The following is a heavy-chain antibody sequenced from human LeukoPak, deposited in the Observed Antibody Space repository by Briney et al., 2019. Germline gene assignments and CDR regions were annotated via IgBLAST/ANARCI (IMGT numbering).Heavy chain of an antibody. D-gene: IGHD5-18*01. CDR1: GFTLRSHG. J-gene: IGHJ4*02. V-gene: IGHV3-23*01. Sequence: GGSLRLSCEASGFTLRSHGMSWVRQAPGKGLEWVSSINSGGRTYYADSVKGRFSISRDNSKNTLYLQMNSLRAEDTALYYCAKVDVRGYMYGFDYWGQGTPVTVSS. CDR2: INSGGRT. CDR3: AKVDVRGYMYGFDY.